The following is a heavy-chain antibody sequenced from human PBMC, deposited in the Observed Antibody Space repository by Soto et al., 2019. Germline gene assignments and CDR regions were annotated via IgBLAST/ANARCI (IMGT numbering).Heavy chain of an antibody. Sequence: SGPTLVNPTETLTLTCTVCGLSLSNARMGVSWIRQPPGKALEWLAHIFSNDEKSYSTSLKSRLTISKDTSKSQVVLTMTNMDPVDTATYYCARTQNYDFWSGYLGKIYYFDYWGQGTLVTVSS. CDR2: IFSNDEK. D-gene: IGHD3-3*01. CDR3: ARTQNYDFWSGYLGKIYYFDY. V-gene: IGHV2-26*01. CDR1: GLSLSNARMG. J-gene: IGHJ4*02.